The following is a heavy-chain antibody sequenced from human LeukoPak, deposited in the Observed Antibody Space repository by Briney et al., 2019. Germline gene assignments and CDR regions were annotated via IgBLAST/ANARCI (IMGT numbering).Heavy chain of an antibody. V-gene: IGHV2-5*02. CDR2: IYWDDDK. CDR1: GFSLSTSGVG. CDR3: AHRESHFYFDY. D-gene: IGHD3-3*02. Sequence: SGPTLVKPTQTLTLTCTFSGFSLSTSGVGVGWIRQPPGKALEWLALIYWDDDKRYSPSLKSRLTITKDTSKNQVVLTMTSMDPVDTATYYCAHRESHFYFDYWGQGTLVTFSS. J-gene: IGHJ4*02.